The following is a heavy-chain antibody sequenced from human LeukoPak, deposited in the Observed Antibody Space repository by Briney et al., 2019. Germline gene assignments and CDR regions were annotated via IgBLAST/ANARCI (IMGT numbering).Heavy chain of an antibody. V-gene: IGHV3-7*01. D-gene: IGHD4-17*01. Sequence: GGSLRLSCAASGFTFSSYGMSWVRQAPGKGQEWVANIKQDGSEKYYVDSVKGRFTISRDNAKNSLYLQMNSLRAEDTAVYYCARGSDYGDLYWGQGTLVTVSS. J-gene: IGHJ4*02. CDR1: GFTFSSYG. CDR2: IKQDGSEK. CDR3: ARGSDYGDLY.